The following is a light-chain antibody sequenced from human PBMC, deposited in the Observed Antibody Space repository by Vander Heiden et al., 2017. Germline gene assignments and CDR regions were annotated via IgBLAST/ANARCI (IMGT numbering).Light chain of an antibody. J-gene: IGKJ1*01. CDR1: QSVLYSSNNKND. CDR2: WAS. CDR3: QQYDSNPQT. Sequence: DIVMTQSPDSLAVSLGERATINCKSSQSVLYSSNNKNDLAWYQQKPGKTPKRLIYWASTRESGVPDRFSGSGSGTEFTLTISSLQAEDMAVYYCQQYDSNPQTFGPGTKVEIK. V-gene: IGKV4-1*01.